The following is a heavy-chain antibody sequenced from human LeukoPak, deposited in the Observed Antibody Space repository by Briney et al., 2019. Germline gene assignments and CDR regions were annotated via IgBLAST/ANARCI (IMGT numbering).Heavy chain of an antibody. J-gene: IGHJ2*01. V-gene: IGHV3-30-3*01. CDR2: ISYDGSNK. CDR1: GFTFSSYA. Sequence: PGGSLRLSCAASGFTFSSYAMHWVRQAPGKGLEWVAVISYDGSNKYYADSVKGRFTISRDNSKNTLYLQMNSLRAEDTAVYYCARGKAGNWYFDLWGRGTLVTVSS. CDR3: ARGKAGNWYFDL.